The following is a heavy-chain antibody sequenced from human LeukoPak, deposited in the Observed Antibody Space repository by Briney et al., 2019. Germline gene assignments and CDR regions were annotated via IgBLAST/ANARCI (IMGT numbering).Heavy chain of an antibody. CDR3: ARDFSPGAGNEAHLGWFDP. J-gene: IGHJ5*02. CDR1: GFTFTIAW. V-gene: IGHV3-15*01. Sequence: GGSLRLSCAASGFTFTIAWMSCVRHAPGEGLECGCHIKSKTDGGTTDHAAPVKGRFTISRDNSKNTLYLQMGSLRAEDMAVYYCARDFSPGAGNEAHLGWFDPWGQGNLVTVSS. D-gene: IGHD6-19*01. CDR2: IKSKTDGGTT.